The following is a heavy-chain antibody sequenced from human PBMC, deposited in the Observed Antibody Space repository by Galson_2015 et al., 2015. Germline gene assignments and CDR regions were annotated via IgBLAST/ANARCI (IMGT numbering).Heavy chain of an antibody. D-gene: IGHD6-6*01. CDR2: IHYSGST. V-gene: IGHV4-31*11. Sequence: LSLTCAASGGSISSGGYYWSWIRQHPGKGLEWIGYIHYSGSTYYSLSLKSRVTISLDTSKNQFSLKVKSVTVADTAVYYCVRECSGSSNWFDPWGQGTLVTVSS. CDR3: VRECSGSSNWFDP. CDR1: GGSISSGGYY. J-gene: IGHJ5*02.